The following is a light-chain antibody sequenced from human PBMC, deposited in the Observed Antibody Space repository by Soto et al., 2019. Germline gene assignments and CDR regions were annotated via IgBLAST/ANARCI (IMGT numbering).Light chain of an antibody. CDR3: QQYNSYWT. CDR2: DAS. V-gene: IGKV1-33*01. Sequence: DIQMTQSPSSLSASVGDRVTITCQASQDISNYLNWYQQKPGKAPKLLIYDASNLETGVPSRFSGSGSGTDFTLTISSLQPDDFATYYCQQYNSYWTFGQGTKVDIK. J-gene: IGKJ1*01. CDR1: QDISNY.